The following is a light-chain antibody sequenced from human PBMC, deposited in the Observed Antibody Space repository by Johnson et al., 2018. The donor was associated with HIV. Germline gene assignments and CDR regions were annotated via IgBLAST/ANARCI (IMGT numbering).Light chain of an antibody. V-gene: IGLV1-51*01. CDR3: GTWDSGLGAYV. CDR1: SSNIGNNY. J-gene: IGLJ1*01. CDR2: DND. Sequence: QSVLTQPPSLSAAPGQTVTISCSGSSSNIGNNYVSWYQQLPGTAPKLLIYDNDKRPSGIPDRFSGSKSGTSATLGITGLQTGDEADYYCGTWDSGLGAYVFGTGTKVTVL.